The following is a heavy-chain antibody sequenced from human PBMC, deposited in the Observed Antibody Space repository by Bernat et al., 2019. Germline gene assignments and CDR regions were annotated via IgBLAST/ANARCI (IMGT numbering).Heavy chain of an antibody. CDR3: ARAYDYIWGSYRSYYFDY. CDR1: GGSISSSSYY. Sequence: QLQLQESGPGLVKPSETLSLTCTVSGGSISSSSYYWGWIRQPPGKGLEWIGSIYYSGSTYSNPVLKSRVTISVDTSKNRFSLKLSAVTAADTAVYYCARAYDYIWGSYRSYYFDYWGQGTLVTVSS. CDR2: IYYSGST. J-gene: IGHJ4*02. V-gene: IGHV4-39*01. D-gene: IGHD3-16*02.